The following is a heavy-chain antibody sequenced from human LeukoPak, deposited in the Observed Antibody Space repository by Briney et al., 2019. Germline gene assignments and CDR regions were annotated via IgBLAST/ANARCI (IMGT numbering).Heavy chain of an antibody. CDR1: GGSFSGYY. V-gene: IGHV4-34*01. CDR2: INHSGST. CDR3: ARSVCSGGSCYLFDY. J-gene: IGHJ4*02. D-gene: IGHD2-15*01. Sequence: SETLSLTCAVYGGSFSGYYWSWTRQPPGKGLEWIGEINHSGSTNYNPSLKSRVTISVDTSKNQFSLKLSSVTAADTAVYYCARSVCSGGSCYLFDYWGQGTLVTVSS.